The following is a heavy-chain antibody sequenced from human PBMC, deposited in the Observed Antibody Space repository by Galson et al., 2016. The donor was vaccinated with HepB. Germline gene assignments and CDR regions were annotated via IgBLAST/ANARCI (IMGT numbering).Heavy chain of an antibody. CDR3: ARGTAVLAGDAFDI. V-gene: IGHV3-74*01. Sequence: LRLSCAASGFTFSSYWVHWVRQAPGKGLVWVSRVNSDGSRANYADSVRGRFTISRDNAKNTLYLQMNSLRAGDTAVYYCARGTAVLAGDAFDIWGQGTLVTVSS. J-gene: IGHJ3*02. CDR1: GFTFSSYW. CDR2: VNSDGSRA. D-gene: IGHD1-1*01.